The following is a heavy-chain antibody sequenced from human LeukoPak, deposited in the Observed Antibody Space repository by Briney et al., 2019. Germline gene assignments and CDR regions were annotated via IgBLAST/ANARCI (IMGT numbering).Heavy chain of an antibody. J-gene: IGHJ1*01. D-gene: IGHD3-3*01. V-gene: IGHV1-18*01. CDR1: GYTFTSYG. CDR2: ISAYNGNT. CDR3: ARDLAPEYYDFWSGYYTEYFQH. Sequence: GASVKVSCKASGYTFTSYGISWVRQAPGQGLEWMGWISAYNGNTNYAQKLQGRVTMTTDTSTSTAYMELRSLRSDDTAVYYCARDLAPEYYDFWSGYYTEYFQHWGQGTLVTVSS.